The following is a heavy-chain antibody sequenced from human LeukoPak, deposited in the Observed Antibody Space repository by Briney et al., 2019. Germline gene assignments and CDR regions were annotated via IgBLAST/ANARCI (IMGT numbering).Heavy chain of an antibody. CDR2: INPSGGST. CDR1: GYTFTSYY. CDR3: ARAGDHGSSDY. Sequence: GASVKVSCKASGYTFTSYYMHWVRQAPGQGLEWMGIINPSGGSTSYAQKFQGRVTITADESTSTAYMELSSLRSEDTAVYYCARAGDHGSSDYWGQGTLVTVSS. V-gene: IGHV1-46*01. J-gene: IGHJ4*02. D-gene: IGHD1-26*01.